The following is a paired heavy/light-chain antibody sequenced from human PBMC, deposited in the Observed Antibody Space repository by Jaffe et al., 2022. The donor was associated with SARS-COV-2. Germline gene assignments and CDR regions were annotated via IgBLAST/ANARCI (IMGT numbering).Heavy chain of an antibody. CDR2: IIPILGIA. D-gene: IGHD5-18*01. V-gene: IGHV1-69*02. CDR3: ARHNPVEGDTAMVTEVYYYYGMDV. CDR1: GGTFSSYT. J-gene: IGHJ6*02. Sequence: QVQLVQSGAEVKKPGSSVKVSCKASGGTFSSYTISWVRQAPGQGLEWMGRIIPILGIANYAQKFQGRVTITADKSTSTAYMELSSLRSEDTAVYYCARHNPVEGDTAMVTEVYYYYGMDVWGQGTTVTVSS.
Light chain of an antibody. V-gene: IGLV1-47*01. J-gene: IGLJ3*02. Sequence: QSVLTQPPSASGTPGQRVTISCSGSSSNIGSNYVYWYQQLPGTAPKLLIYRNNQRPSGVPDRFSGSKSGTSASLAISGLRSEDEADYYCAAWDDSLSGLYWVFGGGTKLTVL. CDR3: AAWDDSLSGLYWV. CDR2: RNN. CDR1: SSNIGSNY.